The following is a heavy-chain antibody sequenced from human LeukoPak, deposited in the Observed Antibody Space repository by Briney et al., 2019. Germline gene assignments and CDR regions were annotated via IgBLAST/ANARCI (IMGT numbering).Heavy chain of an antibody. CDR3: ARQISDYYYYYMDV. Sequence: SETLSLTCTVSGGSIDTVAFDWGWVRQPPEKGLEWIGTIYDSENEFHNPSLNTRVTISADTSKNQFSLKLNSVTAADTAIYYCARQISDYYYYYMDVWGEGITVTVSS. J-gene: IGHJ6*03. CDR2: IYDSENE. D-gene: IGHD2/OR15-2a*01. CDR1: GGSIDTVAFD. V-gene: IGHV4-39*01.